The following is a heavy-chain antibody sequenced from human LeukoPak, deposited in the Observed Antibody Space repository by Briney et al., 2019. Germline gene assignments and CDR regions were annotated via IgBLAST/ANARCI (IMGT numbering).Heavy chain of an antibody. Sequence: GGSLRLSCAASGFTFSDSYMTWIRQAPGKGLEWVSYISNSGSSIYYADSVKGRFTTSRDNAKNTLYLQMNSLRAEDTAVYYCARGMRGYSGYELDYWGQGTLVTVSS. CDR2: ISNSGSSI. CDR1: GFTFSDSY. J-gene: IGHJ4*02. CDR3: ARGMRGYSGYELDY. V-gene: IGHV3-11*04. D-gene: IGHD5-12*01.